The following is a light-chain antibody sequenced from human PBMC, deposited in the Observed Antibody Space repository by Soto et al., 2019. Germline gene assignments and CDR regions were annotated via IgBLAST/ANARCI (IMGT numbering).Light chain of an antibody. Sequence: QSALTQPASVSGSPGQSITISCTGTSSDVGGYNYVSWYQQHPGKAPKLMIYDVSNRPSGVSNRFSGSKSGNTASLTISGLQAEDGADYYCSSYTSSSTPGVVFGEGTKLTVL. J-gene: IGLJ2*01. CDR1: SSDVGGYNY. CDR3: SSYTSSSTPGVV. CDR2: DVS. V-gene: IGLV2-14*01.